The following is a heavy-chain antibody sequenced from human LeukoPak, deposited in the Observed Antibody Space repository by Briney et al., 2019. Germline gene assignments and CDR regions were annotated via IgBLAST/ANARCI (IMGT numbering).Heavy chain of an antibody. CDR2: VYYSGST. V-gene: IGHV4-59*08. CDR3: ARSFSGTYPDLDY. J-gene: IGHJ4*02. Sequence: SETLSLTCTVSGGSISSYYWSWIRQPPGKGLEWIGYVYYSGSTNYSPSLKSRVTMSLHTSKNQFSLNLSSVTAADTAVYYCARSFSGTYPDLDYWGQGTLVTVSS. CDR1: GGSISSYY. D-gene: IGHD3-10*01.